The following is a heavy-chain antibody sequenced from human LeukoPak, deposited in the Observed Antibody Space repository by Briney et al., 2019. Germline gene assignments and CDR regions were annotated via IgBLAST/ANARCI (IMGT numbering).Heavy chain of an antibody. J-gene: IGHJ4*02. V-gene: IGHV4-61*02. CDR1: GGSISSGSYY. D-gene: IGHD6-13*01. CDR2: IYTSGST. Sequence: PSQTLSLTCTVSGGSISSGSYYRSWIRQPAGKGLEWIGRIYTSGSTTYNPSLRSRVTISLDTSKNHFSLKLSSVTAADTAVYYCARDQEGIAAPGTRWGQGTLVTVSS. CDR3: ARDQEGIAAPGTR.